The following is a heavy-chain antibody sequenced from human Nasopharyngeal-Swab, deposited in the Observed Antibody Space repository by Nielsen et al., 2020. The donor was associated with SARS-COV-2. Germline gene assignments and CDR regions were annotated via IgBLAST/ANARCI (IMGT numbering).Heavy chain of an antibody. Sequence: ASVKVSCKASGYTFTSYDINWVRQATGQGLEWMGWMNPNSGNTGYAQKFQGRVTMTRNTSISTAYMELSSLRSEDTAVYYCARAYYDFWSGPQGNYYYYYGMDVWGQGTTVTVSS. D-gene: IGHD3-3*01. CDR1: GYTFTSYD. J-gene: IGHJ6*02. CDR3: ARAYYDFWSGPQGNYYYYYGMDV. V-gene: IGHV1-8*01. CDR2: MNPNSGNT.